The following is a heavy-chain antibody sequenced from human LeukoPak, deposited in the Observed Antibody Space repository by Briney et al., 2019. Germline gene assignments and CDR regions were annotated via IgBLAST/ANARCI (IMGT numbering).Heavy chain of an antibody. V-gene: IGHV3-30*18. J-gene: IGHJ4*02. CDR2: ISYDGSKK. CDR3: TKEDRQLVCAY. CDR1: GFTFSSYD. Sequence: GRSLRLSCAAPGFTFSSYDMHWVRQAPGKGLEWVGGISYDGSKKYYGDSVKGRFTISRDNSRNTVDLQLTSLRAEDTATYYCTKEDRQLVCAYWGQGTLVTVSS. D-gene: IGHD5-18*01.